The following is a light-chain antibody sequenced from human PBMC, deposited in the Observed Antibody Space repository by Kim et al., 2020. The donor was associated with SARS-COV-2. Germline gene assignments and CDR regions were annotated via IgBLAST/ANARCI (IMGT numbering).Light chain of an antibody. CDR1: QSVSDNY. CDR2: GAA. Sequence: SPGKGATPSCRASQSVSDNYLAWYQQKPGQAPRLLIYGAASRATGIPDRFGGSGSGTDFTLTITRLEPEDFAVYYCQQYSSSPATFGQGTKVDIK. CDR3: QQYSSSPAT. V-gene: IGKV3-20*01. J-gene: IGKJ1*01.